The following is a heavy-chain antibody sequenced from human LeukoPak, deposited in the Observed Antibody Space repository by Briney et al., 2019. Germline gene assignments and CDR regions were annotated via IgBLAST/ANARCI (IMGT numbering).Heavy chain of an antibody. Sequence: ASVKVSCKVSGCTLTELSMHWVRQAPGKGLEWMGGFDPEDAETIYTQKFQGRVTMTEDTSTDIAYMELSSLRSEDTAVYYCATGGGGSYSYWGQGTLVTVSS. J-gene: IGHJ4*02. CDR2: FDPEDAET. V-gene: IGHV1-24*01. CDR1: GCTLTELS. CDR3: ATGGGGSYSY. D-gene: IGHD1-26*01.